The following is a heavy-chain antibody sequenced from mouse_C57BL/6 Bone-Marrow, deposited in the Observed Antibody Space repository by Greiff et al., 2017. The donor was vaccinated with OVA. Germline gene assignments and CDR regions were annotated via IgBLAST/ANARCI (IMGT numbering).Heavy chain of an antibody. CDR2: IYPRSGNT. CDR3: ARDYYGHFDY. Sequence: VQLKESGAELARPGASVKLSCKASGYTFTSYGISWVKQRTGQGLEWIGEIYPRSGNTYYNEKFKGKATLTADKSSSTAYMELRSLTSEDSAVYFCARDYYGHFDYWGQGTTLTVSA. V-gene: IGHV1-81*01. CDR1: GYTFTSYG. D-gene: IGHD1-2*01. J-gene: IGHJ2*01.